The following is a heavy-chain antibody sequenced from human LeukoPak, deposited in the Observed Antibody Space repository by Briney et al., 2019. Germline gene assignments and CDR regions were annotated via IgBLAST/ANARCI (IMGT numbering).Heavy chain of an antibody. Sequence: SETLSLTCTVSGGSISSGSYYWSWIRQPAGKGLEWIGRIYTSGSTNYNPSLKSRVTISVDTSKNQFSLKPRSVTAADTAVYYCASRYYDSSGYYYFDYWGQGTLVTVSS. J-gene: IGHJ4*02. CDR2: IYTSGST. CDR1: GGSISSGSYY. D-gene: IGHD3-22*01. CDR3: ASRYYDSSGYYYFDY. V-gene: IGHV4-61*02.